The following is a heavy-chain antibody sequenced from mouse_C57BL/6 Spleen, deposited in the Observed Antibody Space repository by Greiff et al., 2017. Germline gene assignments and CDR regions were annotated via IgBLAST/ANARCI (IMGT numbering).Heavy chain of an antibody. Sequence: VQLQQSGAELVKPGASLKISCKASGYAFSSYWMNWVKQRPGKGLEWIGQIDPGDGDTNYNGKFKGKATLAADKSSSTAYRQLSSLTSEDSAVYFCARGGDGYGPGRFDYWGQGTTLTVSS. J-gene: IGHJ2*01. CDR1: GYAFSSYW. CDR3: ARGGDGYGPGRFDY. D-gene: IGHD1-1*01. V-gene: IGHV1-80*01. CDR2: IDPGDGDT.